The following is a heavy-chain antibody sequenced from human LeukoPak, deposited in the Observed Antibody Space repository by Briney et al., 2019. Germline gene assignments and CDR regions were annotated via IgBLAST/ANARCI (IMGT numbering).Heavy chain of an antibody. CDR1: GFTFGDHA. V-gene: IGHV3-49*04. CDR3: TRDSLYCSTSTCYGSSAIFYYYMDA. CDR2: IRAKTFGGAS. D-gene: IGHD2-2*01. Sequence: GGSLRLSCTASGFTFGDHAMSWVRQGPGKGLEWLSLIRAKTFGGASEYAASVKGRFTTSRDDSKSIAYLEMDSLTTEDTAVYYCTRDSLYCSTSTCYGSSAIFYYYMDAWGKGTMVTVSS. J-gene: IGHJ6*03.